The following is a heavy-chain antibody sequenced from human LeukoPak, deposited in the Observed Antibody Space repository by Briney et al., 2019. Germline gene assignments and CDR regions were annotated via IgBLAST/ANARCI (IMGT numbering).Heavy chain of an antibody. Sequence: PSETLSLTCIVSGDSISTDYWSWIRQSPGKGLEWIGYINYSGSSEYNPALKRRITISVDRSKNEIPLKMRSVTAADTAVYYCARLDCISDTCYNYWALGALVTVSS. V-gene: IGHV4-59*08. CDR1: GDSISTDY. CDR3: ARLDCISDTCYNY. CDR2: INYSGSS. D-gene: IGHD2-21*01. J-gene: IGHJ4*02.